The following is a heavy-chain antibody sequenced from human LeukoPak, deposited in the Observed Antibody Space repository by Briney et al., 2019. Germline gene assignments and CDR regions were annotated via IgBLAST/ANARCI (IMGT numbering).Heavy chain of an antibody. V-gene: IGHV4-59*01. J-gene: IGHJ3*02. CDR2: IYYSGST. D-gene: IGHD3-16*02. CDR1: GVSISSYY. Sequence: PSETLSLTCTVSGVSISSYYWSWIRQPPGKGLEWIGYIYYSGSTNYNPSLKSRVTISVDTSKNQFSLKLSSVTAADTAVYYCARFMITFEGVIANAFDIWGQGTMVTVSS. CDR3: ARFMITFEGVIANAFDI.